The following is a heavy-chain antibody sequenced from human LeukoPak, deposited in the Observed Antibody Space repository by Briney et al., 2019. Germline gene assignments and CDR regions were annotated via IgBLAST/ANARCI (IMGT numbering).Heavy chain of an antibody. J-gene: IGHJ3*02. D-gene: IGHD2-2*01. V-gene: IGHV4-39*07. Sequence: SETLSLTCTVSGGSISSSNYYWAWIRQPPGKGLECIGTIYYSGITYYHSSLKSRVTISVDTSKNQFSLKLNSVTAADTAVYFCAKSGPAAGRPDAFDIWGQGTMVTVSS. CDR2: IYYSGIT. CDR1: GGSISSSNYY. CDR3: AKSGPAAGRPDAFDI.